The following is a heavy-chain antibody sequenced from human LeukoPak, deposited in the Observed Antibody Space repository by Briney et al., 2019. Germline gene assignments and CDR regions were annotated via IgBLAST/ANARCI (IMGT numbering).Heavy chain of an antibody. D-gene: IGHD5-24*01. CDR2: VSAANNP. CDR3: AMSVEMPPIPSFDY. CDR1: GYIFTPHH. J-gene: IGHJ4*02. Sequence: ASVKVSCTTSGYIFTPHHIHWMRQAPGQGLELLGWVSAANNPEYSQKFQGRVVITRDASATTSYLELNSLRSEDTAVYYCAMSVEMPPIPSFDYWGQGTLVTVSS. V-gene: IGHV1-3*01.